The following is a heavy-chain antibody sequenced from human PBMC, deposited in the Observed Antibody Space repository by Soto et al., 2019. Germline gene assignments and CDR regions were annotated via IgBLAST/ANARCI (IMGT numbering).Heavy chain of an antibody. CDR3: AKGGSYYFDY. CDR2: ISYDGSNK. Sequence: LRLSCAASGFTFSSYGMHWVRQAPGKGLEWVAVISYDGSNKYYADSVKGRFTISRDNSKNTLYLQMNSLGAEDTAVYYCAKGGSYYFDYWGQGTLVTVSS. J-gene: IGHJ4*02. V-gene: IGHV3-30*18. CDR1: GFTFSSYG.